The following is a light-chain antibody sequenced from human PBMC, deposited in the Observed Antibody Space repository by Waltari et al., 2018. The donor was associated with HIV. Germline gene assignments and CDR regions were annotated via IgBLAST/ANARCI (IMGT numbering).Light chain of an antibody. CDR3: QSADSSGTYWV. V-gene: IGLV3-25*03. CDR2: KDS. CDR1: ALPNQY. J-gene: IGLJ3*02. Sequence: SYELTQPPSVSVSPGQTARITCSGDALPNQYAYWYQQKPGQAPILMIYKDSERPSGSPERFSGTSSGTTVTLTISGVQAEDEADYYCQSADSSGTYWVFGGGTKLTVL.